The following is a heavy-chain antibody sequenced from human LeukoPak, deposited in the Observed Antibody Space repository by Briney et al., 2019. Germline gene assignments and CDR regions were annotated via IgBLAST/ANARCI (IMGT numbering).Heavy chain of an antibody. CDR2: ISISGSTI. CDR1: GFSFSSYE. J-gene: IGHJ4*02. V-gene: IGHV3-48*03. Sequence: PGGSLRLSCAASGFSFSSYEMNWVRQAPGKGRGWVSYISISGSTISYADSVKGRLTISRDNAKNTLYLQMNGLKSENSAAYYCARGPAANSGNYYAGDYWGQGTLVTVSS. CDR3: ARGPAANSGNYYAGDY. D-gene: IGHD1-26*01.